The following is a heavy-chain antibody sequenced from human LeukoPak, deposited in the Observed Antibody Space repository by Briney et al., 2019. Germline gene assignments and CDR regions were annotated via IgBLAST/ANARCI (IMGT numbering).Heavy chain of an antibody. J-gene: IGHJ4*02. CDR2: ISGSGGSS. CDR3: AKDFSNYGVFDY. V-gene: IGHV3-23*01. D-gene: IGHD4-11*01. Sequence: GGSLRLSCAASGFTFSSYAMSWVRQAPGKGLEWVSAISGSGGSSYYADSVKGRFTISRDNSKNTLYLQMNSLRAEDTAVYYCAKDFSNYGVFDYWGQGTLVTVSS. CDR1: GFTFSSYA.